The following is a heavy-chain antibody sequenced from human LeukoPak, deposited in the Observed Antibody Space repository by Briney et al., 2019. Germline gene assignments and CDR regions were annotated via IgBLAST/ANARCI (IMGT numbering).Heavy chain of an antibody. Sequence: ASVKVSCKASGYTFTSYYMHWVRQAPGQGLEWMGIINPSGGSTSYAQKFQGRVTMTRDMSTSTVYMELSSLRSEDTAVYYCAITKYNWHDDYYYMDVWGKGTTVTVSS. J-gene: IGHJ6*03. CDR3: AITKYNWHDDYYYMDV. V-gene: IGHV1-46*01. CDR1: GYTFTSYY. CDR2: INPSGGST. D-gene: IGHD1-1*01.